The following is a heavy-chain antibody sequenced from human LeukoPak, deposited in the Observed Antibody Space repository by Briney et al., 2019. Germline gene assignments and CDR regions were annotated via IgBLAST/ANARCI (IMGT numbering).Heavy chain of an antibody. D-gene: IGHD2-15*01. J-gene: IGHJ6*03. CDR1: GFTFSSYW. CDR2: IKQDGSEK. V-gene: IGHV3-7*01. CDR3: ARDHRSMALLHYYCCMDV. Sequence: PGGSLRLSCAASGFTFSSYWMSWVRQAPGKGLEWVANIKQDGSEKYYVDSVKGRFTISRDNAKNSLYLQMNSLRAEDTAVYYCARDHRSMALLHYYCCMDVWGKGTTVTISS.